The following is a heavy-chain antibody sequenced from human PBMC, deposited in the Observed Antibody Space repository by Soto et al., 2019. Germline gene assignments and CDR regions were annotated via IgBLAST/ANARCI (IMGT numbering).Heavy chain of an antibody. J-gene: IGHJ5*02. CDR1: GGSISSGDYY. V-gene: IGHV4-30-4*01. D-gene: IGHD3-3*01. CDR3: ARVPRITIFGVAKPWDWFAP. CDR2: IYYSGST. Sequence: SETLSLTCTVSGGSISSGDYYWSWIRQPPGKGLEWIGYIYYSGSTYYNPSLKSRVTISVDTSKNQFSLKLSSVTAADTAVYYCARVPRITIFGVAKPWDWFAPWAREPWSPSPQ.